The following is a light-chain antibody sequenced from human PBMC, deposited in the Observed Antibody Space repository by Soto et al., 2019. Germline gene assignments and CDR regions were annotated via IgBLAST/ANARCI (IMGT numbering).Light chain of an antibody. CDR1: SSNIGSNT. Sequence: QSVLTQPPSASGTPGQRVTISCSGSSSNIGSNTVSWYQQLPGTAPQLLIYSNNQRPSGVPDRFSGSKSGTSASLAINGLLSEDEADYYCAAWDDSLNGLYVFGTGTKVTVL. J-gene: IGLJ1*01. V-gene: IGLV1-44*01. CDR3: AAWDDSLNGLYV. CDR2: SNN.